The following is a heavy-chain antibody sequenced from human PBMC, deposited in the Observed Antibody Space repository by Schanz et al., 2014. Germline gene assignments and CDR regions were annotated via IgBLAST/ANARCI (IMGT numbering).Heavy chain of an antibody. Sequence: DVQLLESGGGLVQPGGSLRLSCAASGFTFSTYAMSWVRQAPGKGLEWVSYICSSGNTIYYPDSVKGRFTVSRDSGQNSLYLQMNSLRAGDTAVYYCARGTDWNLHYWGQGTLVTVAS. CDR1: GFTFSTYA. J-gene: IGHJ4*02. D-gene: IGHD1-1*01. CDR2: ICSSGNTI. CDR3: ARGTDWNLHY. V-gene: IGHV3-48*01.